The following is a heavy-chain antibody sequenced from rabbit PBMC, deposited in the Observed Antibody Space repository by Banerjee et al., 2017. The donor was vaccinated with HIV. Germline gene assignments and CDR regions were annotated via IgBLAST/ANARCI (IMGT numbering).Heavy chain of an antibody. CDR1: GIDFSSYYY. J-gene: IGHJ4*01. CDR2: IDASSGST. Sequence: QQQLEESGGGLVQPGGTLTLTCKASGIDFSSYYYMCWVRQAPGKGLEWIGCIDASSGSTWFASWVNGRFTISRSTSLNTVDLKMTSLTAADSATYFCARENYDDVSGFNLWGPGTLVTVS. CDR3: ARENYDDVSGFNL. V-gene: IGHV1S43*01. D-gene: IGHD2-1*01.